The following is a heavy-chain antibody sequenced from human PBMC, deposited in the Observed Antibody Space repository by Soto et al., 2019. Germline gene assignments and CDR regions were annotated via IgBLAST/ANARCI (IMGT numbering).Heavy chain of an antibody. CDR1: GEPISSRSYY. D-gene: IGHD4-17*01. CDR2: IFHSGST. Sequence: QLQLQESGPGLVEPSETLSLTCTVSGEPISSRSYYWGWIRQPPGKALEWIGSIFHSGSTYYNPSLKGRVTISIYTSKNQFSLKLRSVTDADTAVYYCASQYRPVTTVDYWGQGTLVTVSS. CDR3: ASQYRPVTTVDY. V-gene: IGHV4-39*01. J-gene: IGHJ4*02.